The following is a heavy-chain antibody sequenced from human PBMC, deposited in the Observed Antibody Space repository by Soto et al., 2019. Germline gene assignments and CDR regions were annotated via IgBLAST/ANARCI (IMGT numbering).Heavy chain of an antibody. D-gene: IGHD3-10*01. CDR1: GFTFSSYA. Sequence: GGSLRLSCAASGFTFSSYAMSWVRQAPGKGLEWVSAISGSGGSTYYADSVKGRFTISRDNSKNTLYLQMNSLRAEDTAVYYCAKGAKIMVRGAQYYFDNWGQGTLVTSPQ. CDR2: ISGSGGST. V-gene: IGHV3-23*01. J-gene: IGHJ4*02. CDR3: AKGAKIMVRGAQYYFDN.